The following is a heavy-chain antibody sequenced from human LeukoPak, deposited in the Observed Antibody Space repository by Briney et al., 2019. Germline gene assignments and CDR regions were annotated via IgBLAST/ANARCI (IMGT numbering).Heavy chain of an antibody. Sequence: GGSLRLSCAASGFTFSSYAMSWVRQAPGKGLEWVSAISCSGGSTYYADSVKGRFTISRDNSKNTLYLQMNSLRAEDTAVYYCAKDRSVYYDILTGYYPAPFDYWGQGTLVTVSS. CDR1: GFTFSSYA. CDR3: AKDRSVYYDILTGYYPAPFDY. CDR2: ISCSGGST. D-gene: IGHD3-9*01. V-gene: IGHV3-23*01. J-gene: IGHJ4*02.